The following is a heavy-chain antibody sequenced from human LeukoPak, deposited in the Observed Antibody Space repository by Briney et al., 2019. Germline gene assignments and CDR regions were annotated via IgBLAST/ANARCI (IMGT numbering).Heavy chain of an antibody. Sequence: SETLSLTCTVSGGSISSYYWSWIRQPPGKGLEWIGYIYYSGSTNYNPSLKSRVTISVDTSKNQFSLKLSSVTAADTAVYYCARHPSRDTYGMDVWAKGPRSPSP. J-gene: IGHJ6*02. CDR3: ARHPSRDTYGMDV. D-gene: IGHD5-18*01. V-gene: IGHV4-59*08. CDR1: GGSISSYY. CDR2: IYYSGST.